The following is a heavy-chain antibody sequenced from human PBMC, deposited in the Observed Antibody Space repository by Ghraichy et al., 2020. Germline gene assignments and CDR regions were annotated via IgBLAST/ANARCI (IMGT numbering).Heavy chain of an antibody. CDR3: AKGNWNYPPNYYYYGMDV. Sequence: GGSLRLSCAASGFTFSSYGMHWVRQAPGKGLEWVAVISYDGSNKYYADSVKGRFTISRDNSKNTLYLQMNSLRAEDTAVYYCAKGNWNYPPNYYYYGMDVWGQGTTVTVSS. D-gene: IGHD1-7*01. CDR2: ISYDGSNK. V-gene: IGHV3-30*18. CDR1: GFTFSSYG. J-gene: IGHJ6*02.